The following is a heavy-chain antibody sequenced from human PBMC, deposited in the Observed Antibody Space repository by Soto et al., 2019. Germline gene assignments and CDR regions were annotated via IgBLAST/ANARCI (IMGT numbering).Heavy chain of an antibody. CDR1: GGFVSSGSYY. D-gene: IGHD2-21*02. CDR3: ARVERGTATTVVDAFDI. CDR2: MSHSGGT. V-gene: IGHV4-34*01. Sequence: QVQLQQWGAGLLKPSETLSLTCAVYGGFVSSGSYYWSWIRQPPGKGLEWIGEMSHSGGTHFNPYLKSQVTISVDTSKHQFSLKMSSVTAADTALYYCARVERGTATTVVDAFDIWGPGTMVTVSS. J-gene: IGHJ3*02.